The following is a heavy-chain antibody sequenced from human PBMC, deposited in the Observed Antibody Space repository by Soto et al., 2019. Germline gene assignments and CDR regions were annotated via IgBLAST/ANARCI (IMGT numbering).Heavy chain of an antibody. J-gene: IGHJ5*02. D-gene: IGHD3-9*01. CDR3: ARGGDYDILTGYYNLNWFDP. V-gene: IGHV4-31*03. CDR2: IYYSGST. Sequence: SETLSLTCTVSGGSISSGGYYWSWIRQHPGKGLEWIGHIYYSGSTYYNPSLKSRVTISVDTSKNQFSLKLSSVTAADTAVYYCARGGDYDILTGYYNLNWFDPWGQGTLVTVSS. CDR1: GGSISSGGYY.